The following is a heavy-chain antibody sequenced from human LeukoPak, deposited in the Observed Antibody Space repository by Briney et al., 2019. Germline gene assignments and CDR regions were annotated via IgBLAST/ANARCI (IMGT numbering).Heavy chain of an antibody. Sequence: ASVKVSCKASGYTFTSYGISWVRHAPGQGLEWMGWISAYNGNANYAQKLPGRVTMTTDTSTSTAYMELRSLRSDDTAVYYCARGSIVGATFDYFDYWGQGTLVTVSS. J-gene: IGHJ4*02. V-gene: IGHV1-18*01. CDR3: ARGSIVGATFDYFDY. CDR1: GYTFTSYG. CDR2: ISAYNGNA. D-gene: IGHD1-26*01.